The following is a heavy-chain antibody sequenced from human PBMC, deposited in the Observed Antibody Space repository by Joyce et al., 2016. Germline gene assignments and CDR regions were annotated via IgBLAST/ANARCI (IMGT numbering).Heavy chain of an antibody. CDR2: SYSRVST. D-gene: IGHD3-3*02. CDR3: ASQYQHRYYYYGMDV. Sequence: EVQLVESGGGLIQPGGSLRLSCAASGFTVSCNYMSWVRQAPGKGLDRGSVSYSRVSTYYTDSVKGRFTISRDNSKNTLDLQMNSLRAEDTAVYYCASQYQHRYYYYGMDVWGQGTTVTVSS. J-gene: IGHJ6*02. V-gene: IGHV3-53*01. CDR1: GFTVSCNY.